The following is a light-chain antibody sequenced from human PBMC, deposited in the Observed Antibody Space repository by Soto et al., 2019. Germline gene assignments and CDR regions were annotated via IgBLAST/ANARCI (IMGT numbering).Light chain of an antibody. J-gene: IGLJ1*01. CDR3: SLYTSGNTYV. CDR2: EAS. Sequence: QSVLTQPPSVSGSPGQSVTISCTGTSSDFVSYNRVSWYQQPPGTAPKLIIYEASNRPSGVPDRFSGSKSGNTASLTISGLQAADEADYYCSLYTSGNTYVFXTGTKLTVL. CDR1: SSDFVSYNR. V-gene: IGLV2-18*01.